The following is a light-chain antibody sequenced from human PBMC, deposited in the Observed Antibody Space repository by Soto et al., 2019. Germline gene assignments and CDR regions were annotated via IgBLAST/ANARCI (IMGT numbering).Light chain of an antibody. CDR2: AAS. Sequence: DIQMTQSPSSLSASVGDRVTITCRASQDIRNDLAWYQQKPGKVPKLLIYAASTLHSGVPSRFSGSGSATDFTLTISSLQPEDVATYYCQQYMSYSFGQGTKVDIK. V-gene: IGKV1-27*01. CDR3: QQYMSYS. J-gene: IGKJ1*01. CDR1: QDIRND.